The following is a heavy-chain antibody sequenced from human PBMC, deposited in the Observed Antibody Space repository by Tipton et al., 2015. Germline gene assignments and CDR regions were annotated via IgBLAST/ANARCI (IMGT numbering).Heavy chain of an antibody. CDR3: AREMTSSGWCFRDS. D-gene: IGHD6-19*01. V-gene: IGHV3-53*01. Sequence: SLRLSCEASGFMFSSYVMSWVRQAPGKGLEWVSIIYSGGNTYYANSVKGRFTISRDNSKNTLYLQMNSLSADDTAVYYCAREMTSSGWCFRDSWGQGILVTVSS. J-gene: IGHJ4*02. CDR2: IYSGGNT. CDR1: GFMFSSYV.